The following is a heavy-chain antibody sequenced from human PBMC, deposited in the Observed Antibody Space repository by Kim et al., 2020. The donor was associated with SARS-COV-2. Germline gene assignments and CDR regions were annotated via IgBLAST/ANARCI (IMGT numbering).Heavy chain of an antibody. CDR1: GYSFTSYW. D-gene: IGHD3-3*01. V-gene: IGHV5-10-1*01. CDR3: ARSSYYDFWSGPAYYFDY. J-gene: IGHJ4*02. Sequence: GESLKISCKGSGYSFTSYWISWVRQMPGKGLEWMGRIDPSDSYTNYSPSFQGHVTISADKSISTAYLQWSSLKASDTAMYYCARSSYYDFWSGPAYYFDYWGQGTLVTVSS. CDR2: IDPSDSYT.